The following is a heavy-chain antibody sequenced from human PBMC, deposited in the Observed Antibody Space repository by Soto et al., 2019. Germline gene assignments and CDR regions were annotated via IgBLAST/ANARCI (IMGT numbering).Heavy chain of an antibody. CDR3: ARARYGSGYYYYGMDV. J-gene: IGHJ6*02. Sequence: SETLSLTCTVSGGSISSYYWSWIRQPPGKGLVWFGYIYYSGSTNYNPSLKSRVTISVDTSKNQFSLKLSSVTAADTAVYYCARARYGSGYYYYGMDVWGQGTTVTVS. CDR1: GGSISSYY. V-gene: IGHV4-59*01. CDR2: IYYSGST. D-gene: IGHD3-10*01.